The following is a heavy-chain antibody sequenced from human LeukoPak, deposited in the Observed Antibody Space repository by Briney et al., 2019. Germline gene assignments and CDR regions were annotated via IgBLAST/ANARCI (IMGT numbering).Heavy chain of an antibody. CDR3: ARKQLVRGHYFDY. CDR2: IIPIFGTA. CDR1: GGTSSTYA. D-gene: IGHD6-6*01. V-gene: IGHV1-69*13. J-gene: IGHJ4*02. Sequence: ASVKVSCKASGGTSSTYAINWVRQAPGQGLEWMGGIIPIFGTANYAQKFQGRVTITADESTSTAYMELSSLRSEDTAVYYCARKQLVRGHYFDYWGQGTLVTVSS.